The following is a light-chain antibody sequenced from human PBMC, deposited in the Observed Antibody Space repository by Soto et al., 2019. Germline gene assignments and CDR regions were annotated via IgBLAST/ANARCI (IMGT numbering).Light chain of an antibody. CDR2: EVT. CDR1: SSDVGSYDR. J-gene: IGLJ2*01. CDR3: SSYTTGSSLV. Sequence: QSVLTQPPSVSGSPGQSVTISCTGTSSDVGSYDRVSWYQQAPGTVPKLMIYEVTNRPSGVPDRFSGSKSGNTASLTISGFQPEDEADYYCSSYTTGSSLVFGGGTKLTVL. V-gene: IGLV2-18*02.